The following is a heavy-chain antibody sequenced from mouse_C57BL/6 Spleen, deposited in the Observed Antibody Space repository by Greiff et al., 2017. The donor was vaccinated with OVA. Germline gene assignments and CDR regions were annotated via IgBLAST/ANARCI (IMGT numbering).Heavy chain of an antibody. D-gene: IGHD3-2*02. CDR3: ARSDSSGYEDY. Sequence: QVQLQQSGAELVRPGTSVKVSCKASGYAFTNYLIEWVKQRPGQGLEWIGVINPGSGGTNYNEKFKGKATLTADKSSSTAYMQLSSLTSDDSAVYFCARSDSSGYEDYWGQGTTLTVSS. CDR2: INPGSGGT. J-gene: IGHJ2*01. V-gene: IGHV1-54*01. CDR1: GYAFTNYL.